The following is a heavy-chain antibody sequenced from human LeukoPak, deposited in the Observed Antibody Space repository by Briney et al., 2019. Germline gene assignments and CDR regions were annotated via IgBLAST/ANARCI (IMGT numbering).Heavy chain of an antibody. CDR3: ARSAADYDFWSGQRAYHFDY. J-gene: IGHJ4*02. CDR1: GGSISSHY. D-gene: IGHD3-3*01. Sequence: SETLSLTCTVSGGSISSHYWSWIRQPPGKGLEWIGYIYYSGSTNYNPSLKSRVTISVDTSKNQFSLKLSSVTAADTAVYYCARSAADYDFWSGQRAYHFDYWGQGTLVTVSS. V-gene: IGHV4-59*11. CDR2: IYYSGST.